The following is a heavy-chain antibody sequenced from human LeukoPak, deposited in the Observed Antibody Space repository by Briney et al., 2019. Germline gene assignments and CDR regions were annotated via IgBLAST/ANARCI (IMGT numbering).Heavy chain of an antibody. CDR3: ARSVYDFWSGYSAFDY. CDR1: GFIFSDYY. J-gene: IGHJ4*02. D-gene: IGHD3-3*01. V-gene: IGHV3-11*04. CDR2: ISSGGSTI. Sequence: GGSLRLSCAASGFIFSDYYMSWIRQAPAKGLEWVSYISSGGSTIYYADSVEGRFTISRDNAKNSLYLQMNSLRAEDTAVYYCARSVYDFWSGYSAFDYWGQGTLVTVSS.